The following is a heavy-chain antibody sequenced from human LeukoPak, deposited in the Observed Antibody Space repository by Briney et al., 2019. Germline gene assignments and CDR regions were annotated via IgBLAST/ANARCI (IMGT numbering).Heavy chain of an antibody. J-gene: IGHJ5*02. D-gene: IGHD6-19*01. Sequence: ASVKVSCKASGYTFTSYDINWVRQATGQGLEWMGWMNPNSGNTGYAQKFQGRVTMTRNTSISTAYMELGSLRSEDTAVYYCARGRVSGWHNWFDPWGQGTLVTVSS. CDR3: ARGRVSGWHNWFDP. V-gene: IGHV1-8*01. CDR1: GYTFTSYD. CDR2: MNPNSGNT.